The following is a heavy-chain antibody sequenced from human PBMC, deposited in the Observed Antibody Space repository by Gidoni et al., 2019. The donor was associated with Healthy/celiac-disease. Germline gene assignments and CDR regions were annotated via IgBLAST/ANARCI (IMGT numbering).Heavy chain of an antibody. CDR2: IRYDGSNK. CDR1: GFTLSRYG. D-gene: IGHD4-17*01. Sequence: QVQLVEAGGGVVQPGGSLRRSCAASGFTLSRYGMHWVRQAPGKGLEWLAFIRYDGSNKYYADSVKGRFTISRDNSKNTLYLQMNSLRAEDTAVYYCAKDWDTTVTPLHPGYYYYYMDVWGKVTTVTVSS. CDR3: AKDWDTTVTPLHPGYYYYYMDV. J-gene: IGHJ6*03. V-gene: IGHV3-30*02.